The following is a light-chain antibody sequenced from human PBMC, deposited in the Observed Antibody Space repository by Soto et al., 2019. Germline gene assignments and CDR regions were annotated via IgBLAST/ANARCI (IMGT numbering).Light chain of an antibody. Sequence: DIVLTQSPATLSLSPGERATLSCRASQSLSNYLAWYQHKPGQPPRLLIYDASNRATGIPARFSGSGSGTDFTITISSLEPEDFAVYYCQQRINWPLTFGGGTKVEI. V-gene: IGKV3-11*01. CDR1: QSLSNY. CDR3: QQRINWPLT. CDR2: DAS. J-gene: IGKJ4*01.